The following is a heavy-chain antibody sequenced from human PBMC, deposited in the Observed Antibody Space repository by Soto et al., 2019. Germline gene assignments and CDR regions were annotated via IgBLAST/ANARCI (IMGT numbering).Heavy chain of an antibody. Sequence: GSLRLSCAASGFTFSDAWMSWVRQAPGAGLEWVGLIKGKTEGGTIDYAAPVKARFTISRDASKNTLYLQMNSLKTEDTAVYYCTTDPHSTGTKYWGQGTLVTVSS. CDR2: IKGKTEGGTI. V-gene: IGHV3-15*01. CDR1: GFTFSDAW. D-gene: IGHD1-1*01. CDR3: TTDPHSTGTKY. J-gene: IGHJ4*02.